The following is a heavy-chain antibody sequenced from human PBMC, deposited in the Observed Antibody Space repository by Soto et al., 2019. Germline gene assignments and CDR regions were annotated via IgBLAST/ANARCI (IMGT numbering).Heavy chain of an antibody. CDR2: IYHSGST. D-gene: IGHD3-22*01. CDR1: GGSISSGGYS. CDR3: ARASTYYYDSSGYSPYNWFDP. J-gene: IGHJ5*02. Sequence: SETLSLTCTVSGGSISSGGYSWSWIRQPPGKGLEWIGYIYHSGSTYYNPSLKSRVTISVDRSKNQFSLKLSSVTAADTAVYYCARASTYYYDSSGYSPYNWFDPWGQGTLVTVSS. V-gene: IGHV4-30-2*01.